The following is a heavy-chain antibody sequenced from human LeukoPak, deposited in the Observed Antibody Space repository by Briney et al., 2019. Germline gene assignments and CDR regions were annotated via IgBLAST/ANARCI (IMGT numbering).Heavy chain of an antibody. D-gene: IGHD3-10*01. Sequence: GGYLRLSCAASGFTFTIYAMSWVRQAPGKGLEWVSAISGSGGSTYYADSVKGRFTISRDNSKNTLYLQMNSLRAEDTAVYYCGRSYYYGSGSYPLDYWGQGTLVTVSS. V-gene: IGHV3-23*01. J-gene: IGHJ4*02. CDR1: GFTFTIYA. CDR3: GRSYYYGSGSYPLDY. CDR2: ISGSGGST.